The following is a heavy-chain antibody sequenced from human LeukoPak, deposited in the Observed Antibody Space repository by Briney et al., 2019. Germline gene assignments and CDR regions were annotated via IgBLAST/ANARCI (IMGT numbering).Heavy chain of an antibody. CDR3: AKDDNMVTPHFDS. CDR2: ISHSGGT. V-gene: IGHV4-39*02. CDR1: GGSIRINSYY. Sequence: PSETLSLTCTVSGGSIRINSYYWGWIRQPPGKGLEWIGSISHSGGTYYNPSLKSRVTISVDTSKNQFSLKLSSVSAADTAVYYCAKDDNMVTPHFDSWGQGTLVTVSS. D-gene: IGHD5-18*01. J-gene: IGHJ4*02.